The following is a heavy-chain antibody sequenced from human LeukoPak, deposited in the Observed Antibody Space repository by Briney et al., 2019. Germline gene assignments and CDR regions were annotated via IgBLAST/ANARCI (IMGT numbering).Heavy chain of an antibody. CDR1: GFTFSHAW. Sequence: GGSLRLSCAVSGFTFSHAWMSWVRQAPGKGLEWVAVIWYDGSNEYYADSVKGRFTISRDNSKNTLYLQMNSLRAEDTAVYYCARARNNYDSSGYSALDYWGQGTLVTVSS. CDR2: IWYDGSNE. V-gene: IGHV3-33*08. D-gene: IGHD3-22*01. CDR3: ARARNNYDSSGYSALDY. J-gene: IGHJ4*02.